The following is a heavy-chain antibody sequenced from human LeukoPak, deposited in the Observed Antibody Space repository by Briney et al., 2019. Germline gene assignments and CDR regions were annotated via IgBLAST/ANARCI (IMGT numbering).Heavy chain of an antibody. Sequence: SQTLSLTCTVSGGSISSGSYHWSWIRQPAGKGLEWIGRIYTSGSTNYNPSLKSRVTISVDTSKNQFSLKLSSVTAADTAVYYCARDSWGYNWFDPWGQGTLVTVSS. D-gene: IGHD3-16*01. CDR3: ARDSWGYNWFDP. J-gene: IGHJ5*02. V-gene: IGHV4-61*02. CDR2: IYTSGST. CDR1: GGSISSGSYH.